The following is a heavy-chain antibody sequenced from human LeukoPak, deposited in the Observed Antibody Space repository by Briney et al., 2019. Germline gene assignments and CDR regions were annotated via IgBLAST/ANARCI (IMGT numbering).Heavy chain of an antibody. J-gene: IGHJ4*02. D-gene: IGHD4-23*01. CDR2: IRSRSNNYAT. CDR1: GFTFSDSA. V-gene: IGHV3-73*01. CDR3: TRVPDYAGDFDY. Sequence: GGSLKLSCAASGFTFSDSAMHWVRQASGKGLEWVGRIRSRSNNYATAYAASVVGRFTISRDDSKNTAYLQMNSLKTEDTAVYYCTRVPDYAGDFDYWGQGTLVTVSS.